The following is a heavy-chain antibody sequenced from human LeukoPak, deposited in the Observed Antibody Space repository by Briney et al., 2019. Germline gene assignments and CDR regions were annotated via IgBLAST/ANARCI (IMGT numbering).Heavy chain of an antibody. D-gene: IGHD3-10*01. CDR2: IYYNGRT. J-gene: IGHJ4*02. CDR3: ARHLDYYGSGSYEY. Sequence: SETLSLTCTVSGGSISGNYWSWIRLPPGKGLEWIGYIYYNGRTSYNPSLKSRLTLSVDTSRNQFSLNLTSVTAADTAVYYCARHLDYYGSGSYEYWGQGTLVTVSS. V-gene: IGHV4-59*08. CDR1: GGSISGNY.